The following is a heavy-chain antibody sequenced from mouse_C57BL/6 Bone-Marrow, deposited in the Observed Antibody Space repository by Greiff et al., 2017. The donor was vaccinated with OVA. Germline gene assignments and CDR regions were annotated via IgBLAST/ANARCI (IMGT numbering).Heavy chain of an antibody. CDR1: GFTFSSYG. J-gene: IGHJ2*01. D-gene: IGHD2-3*01. CDR2: ISSGGSYT. Sequence: EVQLVESGGDLVKPGGSLKLSCAASGFTFSSYGMSWVRQTPDKRLEWVATISSGGSYTYYPDSVKGRFTISRDNAKNTLYLQMSSLKSADTSMYSCARHGYDYFDYWGQGTPLTVSS. V-gene: IGHV5-6*01. CDR3: ARHGYDYFDY.